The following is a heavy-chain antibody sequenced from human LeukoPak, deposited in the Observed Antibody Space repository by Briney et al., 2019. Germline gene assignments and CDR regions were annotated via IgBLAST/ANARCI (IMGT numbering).Heavy chain of an antibody. CDR3: ARHRLAGAAAELYYFDY. CDR1: GGSISSSSYY. V-gene: IGHV4-39*01. J-gene: IGHJ4*02. D-gene: IGHD6-13*01. Sequence: SETLSLTCTVSGGSISSSSYYWGWVRQPPGKGLEWIGSIYYSGSTYYNPSLKSRVTISVDTSKNQFSLKLSSVTAADTAVYYCARHRLAGAAAELYYFDYWGQGTLVTVSS. CDR2: IYYSGST.